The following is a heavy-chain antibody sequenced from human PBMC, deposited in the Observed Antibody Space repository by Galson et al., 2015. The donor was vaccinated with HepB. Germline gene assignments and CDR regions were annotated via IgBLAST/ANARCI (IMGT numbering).Heavy chain of an antibody. CDR2: ISGSGGST. D-gene: IGHD3-10*01. CDR1: GFTFSSYA. CDR3: AKDGPRWDYGSGTMWGWFDP. V-gene: IGHV3-23*01. J-gene: IGHJ5*02. Sequence: SLRLSCAASGFTFSSYAMSWVRQAPGKGLEWVSAISGSGGSTYYADSVKGRFTISRDNSKNTLYLQMNSLRAEDTAVYYCAKDGPRWDYGSGTMWGWFDPWGQGTLVTVSS.